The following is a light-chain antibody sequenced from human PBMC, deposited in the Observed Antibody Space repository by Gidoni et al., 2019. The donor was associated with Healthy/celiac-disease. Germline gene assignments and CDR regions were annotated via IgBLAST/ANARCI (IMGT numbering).Light chain of an antibody. CDR1: QSVLYSSNNKNY. Sequence: DIVMTQSPDSLAVSLGERATINCKSSQSVLYSSNNKNYLAWYQQKPGQPPKLLIYWASTRESGVPDLFSGSGSGTDFTLTISSLQAEDVAVYYCQQYYSTFLTFGGGTKVEIK. V-gene: IGKV4-1*01. CDR3: QQYYSTFLT. J-gene: IGKJ4*01. CDR2: WAS.